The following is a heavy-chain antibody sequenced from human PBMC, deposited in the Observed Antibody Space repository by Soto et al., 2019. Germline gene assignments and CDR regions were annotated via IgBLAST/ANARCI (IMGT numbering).Heavy chain of an antibody. V-gene: IGHV3-30-3*01. Sequence: GGSLRLSCAASGFTFSSYAMHWVRQAPGKGLEWVAVISYDGSNKYYADSVKGRFTISRDNSKNTLYLQMSSLRAEDTAVYYCARGDLYNYGRPPHYFDYWGQGTLVTVSS. CDR1: GFTFSSYA. J-gene: IGHJ4*02. CDR3: ARGDLYNYGRPPHYFDY. CDR2: ISYDGSNK. D-gene: IGHD5-18*01.